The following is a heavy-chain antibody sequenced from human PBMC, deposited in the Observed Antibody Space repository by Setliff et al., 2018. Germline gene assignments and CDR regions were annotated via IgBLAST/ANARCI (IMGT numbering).Heavy chain of an antibody. Sequence: GESLKISCAASGFTPQEYTMHWVRQAPGKGLEWVSLITWDGYSYYAESMNGRFTISRDNSENSLFLRMDGLTTEDTALYHCVKDKSGARRFSGFVFDIWGQGTQVTVSS. J-gene: IGHJ4*02. CDR2: ITWDGYS. CDR3: VKDKSGARRFSGFVFDI. D-gene: IGHD3-22*01. V-gene: IGHV3-43*01. CDR1: GFTPQEYT.